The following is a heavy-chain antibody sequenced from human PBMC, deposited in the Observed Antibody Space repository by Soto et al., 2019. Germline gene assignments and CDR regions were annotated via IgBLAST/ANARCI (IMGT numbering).Heavy chain of an antibody. J-gene: IGHJ6*02. D-gene: IGHD6-13*01. CDR2: ISGDGGST. Sequence: GGSLRLSCAASGFTFDDYAMHWVRQAPGKGLEWDSLISGDGGSTYYADSVKGRFTISRDNSKNSLYLQMNSLRTEDTALYYCAKDASSWYYYYYGMDVWGQGTTVTVSS. CDR1: GFTFDDYA. V-gene: IGHV3-43*02. CDR3: AKDASSWYYYYYGMDV.